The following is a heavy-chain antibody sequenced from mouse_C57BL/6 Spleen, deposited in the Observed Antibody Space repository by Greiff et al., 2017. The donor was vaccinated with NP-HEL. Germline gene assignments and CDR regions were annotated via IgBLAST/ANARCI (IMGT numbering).Heavy chain of an antibody. V-gene: IGHV3-6*01. Sequence: EVKLMESGPGLVKPSQSLSLPCSVTGYSITSGYYWNWIRQFPGNKLEWMGYISYDGSNNYNPSLKNRISITRDTSQNQFFLKLNSVTTEDTATYYCARAPLATVVATGDYYAMDYWGQGPSVTVSS. CDR1: GYSITSGYY. CDR3: ARAPLATVVATGDYYAMDY. J-gene: IGHJ4*01. CDR2: ISYDGSN. D-gene: IGHD1-1*01.